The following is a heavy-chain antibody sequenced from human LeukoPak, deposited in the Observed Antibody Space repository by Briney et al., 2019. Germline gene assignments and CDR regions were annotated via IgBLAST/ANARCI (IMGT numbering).Heavy chain of an antibody. CDR2: IKSKTDGVIT. V-gene: IGHV3-15*01. J-gene: IGHJ5*02. D-gene: IGHD2-2*01. CDR3: TTVHRHQLLWGSWFDP. CDR1: GFTFSNAW. Sequence: PGGSLRLSCAASGFTFSNAWMSWVRQAPGKGLEWFGRIKSKTDGVITDYAAPLKGRFTISRDDSKNTLYLQMNSLKTEETAVYYCTTVHRHQLLWGSWFDPWGQGTLVTVSS.